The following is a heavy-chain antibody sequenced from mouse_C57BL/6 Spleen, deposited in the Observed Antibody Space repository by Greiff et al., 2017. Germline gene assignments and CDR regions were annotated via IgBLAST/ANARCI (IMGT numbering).Heavy chain of an antibody. CDR1: GYTFTSYW. J-gene: IGHJ2*01. Sequence: QVQLQQSGAELVKPGASVKLSCKASGYTFTSYWMHWVKQRPGQGLEWIGMIHPNSGSTNYNEKFKSKATLTVDKSSSTAYMQLSSLTSEDSAVYYCAETAQATGVYFDYWGQGTTLTVSS. D-gene: IGHD3-2*02. CDR3: AETAQATGVYFDY. CDR2: IHPNSGST. V-gene: IGHV1-64*01.